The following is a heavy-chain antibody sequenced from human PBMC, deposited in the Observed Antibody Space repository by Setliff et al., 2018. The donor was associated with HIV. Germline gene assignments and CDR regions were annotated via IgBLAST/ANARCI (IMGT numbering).Heavy chain of an antibody. D-gene: IGHD3-3*01. CDR3: ARTKGWLQFFSH. CDR1: GGSISTYY. Sequence: PSETLSLTCTVSGGSISTYYWSWIRQPPGKGLEWIGYIYTSGSTNYNPSLETRVTISIDTSKKQVSLKLSSVTAADTAVYYCARTKGWLQFFSHWGQGTLVTVSS. CDR2: IYTSGST. V-gene: IGHV4-4*09. J-gene: IGHJ4*02.